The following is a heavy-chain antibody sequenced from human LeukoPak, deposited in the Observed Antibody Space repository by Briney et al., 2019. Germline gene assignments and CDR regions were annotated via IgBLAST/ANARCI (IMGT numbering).Heavy chain of an antibody. D-gene: IGHD2-2*01. V-gene: IGHV3-43D*04. J-gene: IGHJ4*02. CDR3: AKGSSSSGCSRPFDY. CDR1: GFTFDDYA. Sequence: GGSLRLSCTASGFTFDDYAMHWVRQAPGKGLEWVSLISWDVGSTYYADPVKGRFTISRDNSKNSLYLQMSSLRAEDTALYYCAKGSSSSGCSRPFDYWGQGTLVTVSS. CDR2: ISWDVGST.